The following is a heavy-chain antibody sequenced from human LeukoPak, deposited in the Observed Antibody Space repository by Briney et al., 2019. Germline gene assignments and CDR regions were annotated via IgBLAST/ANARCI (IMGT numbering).Heavy chain of an antibody. J-gene: IGHJ6*03. CDR2: MSGAGGRI. D-gene: IGHD1-1*01. Sequence: PGGSLRLSCATSGFTFSDYYMSWVRQAPGKRLEWVSIMSGAGGRIEYADSVKGRFTISRDNSRNTVYLHMNSRRAEDTAVYYCAKKGQAGTGRNYMHVWGKGTTVTVAS. V-gene: IGHV3-23*01. CDR3: AKKGQAGTGRNYMHV. CDR1: GFTFSDYY.